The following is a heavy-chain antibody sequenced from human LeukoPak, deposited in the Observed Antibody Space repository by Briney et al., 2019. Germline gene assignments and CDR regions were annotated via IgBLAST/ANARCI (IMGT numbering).Heavy chain of an antibody. V-gene: IGHV3-7*01. CDR1: GFTFSTYW. J-gene: IGHJ4*02. D-gene: IGHD2-15*01. Sequence: GGSLRLSCAASGFTFSTYWMSWVRQAPGKGLEWVANINQDGSDKYYVDSVKGRFTISRDNAKNSLYLQMNSLRAEDTAVYYCARPRYCSSGNCYSDYWGQGALVTVPS. CDR2: INQDGSDK. CDR3: ARPRYCSSGNCYSDY.